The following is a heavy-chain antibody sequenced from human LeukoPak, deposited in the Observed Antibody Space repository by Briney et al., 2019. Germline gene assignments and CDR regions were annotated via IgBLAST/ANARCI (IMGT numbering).Heavy chain of an antibody. CDR1: GGTFSSYA. V-gene: IGHV1-69*04. D-gene: IGHD5-18*01. J-gene: IGHJ4*02. CDR3: ASEKGDYGYTAMVTNDY. Sequence: ASVKVSCKASGGTFSSYAISWVRQAPGQGLAWMGRIIPILGIANYAQKFQGRVTITADKSTSTAYMELSSLRSEDTAVYYCASEKGDYGYTAMVTNDYWGQGTLVTVSS. CDR2: IIPILGIA.